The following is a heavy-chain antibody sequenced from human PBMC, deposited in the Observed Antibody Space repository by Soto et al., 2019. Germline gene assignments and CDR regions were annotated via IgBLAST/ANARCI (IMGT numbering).Heavy chain of an antibody. V-gene: IGHV3-23*01. CDR3: AKDPQLIVVVPAAVSWFDP. J-gene: IGHJ5*02. CDR2: ISGSGGST. Sequence: GGSLRLSCAASGFTFSSYAMSWVRQAPGKGLEWVSAISGSGGSTYYADSVKGRFTISRDNSKNTLYLQMNSLRAEDTAVYYCAKDPQLIVVVPAAVSWFDPWGQGTLVTVSS. CDR1: GFTFSSYA. D-gene: IGHD2-2*01.